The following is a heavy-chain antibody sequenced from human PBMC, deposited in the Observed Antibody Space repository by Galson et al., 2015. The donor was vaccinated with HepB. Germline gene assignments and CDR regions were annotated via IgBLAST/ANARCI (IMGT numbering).Heavy chain of an antibody. D-gene: IGHD3-10*01. Sequence: SVKVSCKASGYTFSTYAMNWVRQAPGRGPEWMGWISTNTGNPTYAQGFTGRFVFSLDTSLSTAYLQISSPKTEDSAVYYCARYYGAGSDYNGDTFDHWGQGTLVAISS. J-gene: IGHJ4*02. CDR1: GYTFSTYA. CDR2: ISTNTGNP. CDR3: ARYYGAGSDYNGDTFDH. V-gene: IGHV7-4-1*02.